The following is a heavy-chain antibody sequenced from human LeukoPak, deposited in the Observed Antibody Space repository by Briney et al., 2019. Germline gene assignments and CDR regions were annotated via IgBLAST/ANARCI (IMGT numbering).Heavy chain of an antibody. J-gene: IGHJ4*02. CDR1: GGTFSSYA. D-gene: IGHD1-7*01. V-gene: IGHV1-18*01. Sequence: ASVKVSCKASGGTFSSYAISWVRQAPGQGLEWMGWISAYNGNTNYAQKLQGRVTMTTDTSTSTAYMELRSLRSDDTAVYYCARLAIVGITGTTKVDYWGQGTLVTVSS. CDR2: ISAYNGNT. CDR3: ARLAIVGITGTTKVDY.